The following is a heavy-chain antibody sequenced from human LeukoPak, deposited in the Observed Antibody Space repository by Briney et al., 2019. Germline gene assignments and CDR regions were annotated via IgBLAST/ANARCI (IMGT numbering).Heavy chain of an antibody. CDR2: IRSKANNYAT. V-gene: IGHV3-73*01. Sequence: WGSLRLSCAASGFTFSGSAMRWVRQASGKGLECVGHIRSKANNYATVYAASVKGRFTISRDDSKNTAYLQMNSLKTEDTAVYFCTTTYYDILTGYYTIDYWGQGTLVTVSS. J-gene: IGHJ4*02. CDR1: GFTFSGSA. D-gene: IGHD3-9*01. CDR3: TTTYYDILTGYYTIDY.